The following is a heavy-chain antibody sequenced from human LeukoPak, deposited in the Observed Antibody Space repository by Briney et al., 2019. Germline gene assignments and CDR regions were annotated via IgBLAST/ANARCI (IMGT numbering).Heavy chain of an antibody. CDR1: GFTFSSYA. J-gene: IGHJ4*02. D-gene: IGHD3-10*01. Sequence: GGSLRLSCAASGFTFSSYAMSWVRQAPGKGLEWVSAISGSGGSTYYADSVKGRFTISRDNSKNTLYLQMNSLRAEDTAVYYCAKALLWFGEYPSANFDYWGQGTLVTVSS. CDR2: ISGSGGST. CDR3: AKALLWFGEYPSANFDY. V-gene: IGHV3-23*01.